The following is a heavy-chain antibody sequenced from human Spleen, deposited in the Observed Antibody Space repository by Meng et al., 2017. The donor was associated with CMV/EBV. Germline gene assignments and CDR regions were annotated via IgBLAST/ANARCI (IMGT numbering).Heavy chain of an antibody. J-gene: IGHJ6*02. CDR3: ARGLRGYCSSTSCYSDYGMDV. D-gene: IGHD2-2*02. CDR1: GGSFSGYY. CDR2: INHSGST. V-gene: IGHV4-34*01. Sequence: SETLSLTCAVYGGSFSGYYWSWIRQPPGKGLEWIGEINHSGSTNYNPSLKSRVTISVDTSKNQFSLKLSSVTAADTAVYYCARGLRGYCSSTSCYSDYGMDVWGQGTTVTVSS.